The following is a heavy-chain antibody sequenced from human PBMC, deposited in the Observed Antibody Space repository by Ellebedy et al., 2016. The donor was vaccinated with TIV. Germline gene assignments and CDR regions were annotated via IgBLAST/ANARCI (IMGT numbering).Heavy chain of an antibody. CDR3: ARDILSAWPFY. Sequence: MPSETLSLTCTVSGHSITSGYFWGWIRQPPGKGLEWIGHIIHGGRTFYNPSLKSRVTISVDTSKNQFSLRLSSVTAADTAVYYCARDILSAWPFYWGQGTLVTVSS. CDR2: IIHGGRT. D-gene: IGHD2-21*01. J-gene: IGHJ4*02. CDR1: GHSITSGYF. V-gene: IGHV4-38-2*02.